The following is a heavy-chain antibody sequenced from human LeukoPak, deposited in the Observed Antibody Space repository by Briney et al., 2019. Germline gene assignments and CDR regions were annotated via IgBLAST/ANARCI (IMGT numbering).Heavy chain of an antibody. V-gene: IGHV4-59*01. CDR3: ARGGITTDFDY. CDR1: GGSISSYY. D-gene: IGHD3-10*01. CDR2: IYYSGST. J-gene: IGHJ4*02. Sequence: SETLSLTRTVSGGSISSYYWSWIRQPPGKGLEWIGYIYYSGSTNYNPSLKSRVTISVDTSKNQFSLKLSSVTAADTAVYYCARGGITTDFDYWGQGTLVTVSS.